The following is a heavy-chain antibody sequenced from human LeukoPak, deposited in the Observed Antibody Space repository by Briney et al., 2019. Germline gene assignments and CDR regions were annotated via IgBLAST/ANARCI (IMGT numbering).Heavy chain of an antibody. CDR2: INAGNGNT. V-gene: IGHV1-3*01. Sequence: GASVKVSCKASGYTFTSYAMHWVRQARGQRLEWMGWINAGNGNTKYSQKFQGRVTITRDTSASTAYMELSSLRSEDTAVYYCARDWDYYGSGSYSPWFDPWGQGTLVTVSS. J-gene: IGHJ5*02. CDR1: GYTFTSYA. D-gene: IGHD3-10*01. CDR3: ARDWDYYGSGSYSPWFDP.